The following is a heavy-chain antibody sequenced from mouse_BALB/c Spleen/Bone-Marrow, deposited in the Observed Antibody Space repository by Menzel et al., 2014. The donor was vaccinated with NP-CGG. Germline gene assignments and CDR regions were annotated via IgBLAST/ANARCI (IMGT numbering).Heavy chain of an antibody. CDR2: INPSNGRT. V-gene: IGHV1S81*02. Sequence: VQLQQSGAALVKPGASVKLSCKASGYTFTSYWMHWVKQRPGQGLEWIGAINPSNGRTNYNEKFKSKATLTVDKSSSTAYIQLSSLTSEDSAVYYCARWGFSYWYFDGWGAGTTVTVSS. J-gene: IGHJ1*01. CDR3: ARWGFSYWYFDG. CDR1: GYTFTSYW.